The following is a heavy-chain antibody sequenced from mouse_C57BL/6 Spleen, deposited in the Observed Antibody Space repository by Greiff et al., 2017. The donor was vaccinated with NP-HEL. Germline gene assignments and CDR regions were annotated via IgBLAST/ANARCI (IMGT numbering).Heavy chain of an antibody. Sequence: EVKLVESGGDLVKPGGSLKLSCAASGFTFSSYGMSWVRQTPDKRLEWVATISSGGSYTYYPDSVKGRFTISRDNAKNTLYLQMSSLKSEDTAMYYCARPSTIGLFDYWGQGTTLTVSS. D-gene: IGHD2-14*01. J-gene: IGHJ2*01. V-gene: IGHV5-6*01. CDR2: ISSGGSYT. CDR3: ARPSTIGLFDY. CDR1: GFTFSSYG.